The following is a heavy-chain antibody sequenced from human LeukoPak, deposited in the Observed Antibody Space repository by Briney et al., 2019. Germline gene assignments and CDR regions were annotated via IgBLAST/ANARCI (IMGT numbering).Heavy chain of an antibody. D-gene: IGHD1-14*01. CDR2: ISPILGIA. CDR3: ARPTGGYYYYGMDV. CDR1: GGTFSSYA. Sequence: GASVKVSCKASGGTFSSYAISWVRQAPGQGLEWMGRISPILGIANYAQKFQGRVTITADKSTSTAYMELSSLRSEDTAVYYCARPTGGYYYYGMDVWGQGTTVTVSS. J-gene: IGHJ6*02. V-gene: IGHV1-69*04.